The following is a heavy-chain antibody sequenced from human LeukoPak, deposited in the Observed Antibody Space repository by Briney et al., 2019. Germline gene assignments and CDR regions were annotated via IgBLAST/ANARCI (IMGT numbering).Heavy chain of an antibody. Sequence: PGGSLRLSCAASGFTFDDYAMHWVRQAPGKGLEWVAVISYDGSNKYYADSVKGRFTISRDNSKNTLYLQMNSLRAEDTAVYYCAKGGGRWLQFYWYFDLWGRGTLVTVSS. V-gene: IGHV3-30*18. CDR3: AKGGGRWLQFYWYFDL. J-gene: IGHJ2*01. D-gene: IGHD5-24*01. CDR1: GFTFDDYA. CDR2: ISYDGSNK.